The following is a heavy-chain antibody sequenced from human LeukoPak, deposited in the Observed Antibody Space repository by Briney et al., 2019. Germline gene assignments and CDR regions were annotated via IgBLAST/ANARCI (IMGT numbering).Heavy chain of an antibody. V-gene: IGHV3-20*03. D-gene: IGHD3-16*02. Sequence: XFTXXDYGMSWVRQAPGKGLEWVSGINWNGGSTGYADSVKGRFTISRDNSKNTLYIQMNSLRAEDTAVYYSXXYLXGTEXGELSYGCFXIWGQGTMVTVSS. CDR1: XFTXXDYG. CDR2: INWNGGST. J-gene: IGHJ3*02. CDR3: XXYLXGTEXGELSYGCFXI.